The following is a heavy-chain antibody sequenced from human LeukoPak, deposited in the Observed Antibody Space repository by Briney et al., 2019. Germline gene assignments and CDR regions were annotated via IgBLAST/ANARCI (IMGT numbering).Heavy chain of an antibody. CDR1: GGSISSSSYY. Sequence: SETLSLTCTVSGGSISSSSYYWGWIRQPPGKGLEWIGSIYYSGSTYYNPSLKSRVTISVDTSKNQSSLKLSSVTAADTAVYYCASIVVGDSWFDYWGQGTLVTVSS. V-gene: IGHV4-39*07. CDR3: ASIVVGDSWFDY. D-gene: IGHD3-22*01. J-gene: IGHJ4*02. CDR2: IYYSGST.